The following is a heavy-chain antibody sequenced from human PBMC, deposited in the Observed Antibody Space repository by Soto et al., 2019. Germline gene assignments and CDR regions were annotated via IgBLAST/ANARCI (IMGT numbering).Heavy chain of an antibody. J-gene: IGHJ4*02. Sequence: GGSLRLSCAASGFTFNSYGMHWVRQAPGKGLEWVVVISFDGRNKYYADSVKGRFTISRDNSKNTLYLQMNSLRAEDTAVYYCARDVVGYDSSGYYYDYFDYWGQGTLVTVSS. CDR2: ISFDGRNK. D-gene: IGHD3-22*01. V-gene: IGHV3-30*03. CDR3: ARDVVGYDSSGYYYDYFDY. CDR1: GFTFNSYG.